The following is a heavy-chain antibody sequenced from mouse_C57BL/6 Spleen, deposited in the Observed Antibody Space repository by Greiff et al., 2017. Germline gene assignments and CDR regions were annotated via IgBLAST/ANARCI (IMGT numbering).Heavy chain of an antibody. CDR1: GYTFTSYW. CDR3: ARRDSSGPWWAY. Sequence: QVQLQQPGAELVKPGASVKMSCKASGYTFTSYWITWVKQRPGQGLEWIGDIYPGSGSTNYNEKFKSKATLTVDTSSSTAYMQLSSLTSEDSAVDDCARRDSSGPWWAYWGQGTLVTVSA. J-gene: IGHJ3*01. CDR2: IYPGSGST. V-gene: IGHV1-55*01. D-gene: IGHD3-2*02.